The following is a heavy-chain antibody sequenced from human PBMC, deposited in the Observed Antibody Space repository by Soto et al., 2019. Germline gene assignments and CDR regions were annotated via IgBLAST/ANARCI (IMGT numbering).Heavy chain of an antibody. D-gene: IGHD5-12*01. CDR3: AKVVGYSGYRDAFDI. CDR1: GFTFSSYA. J-gene: IGHJ3*02. Sequence: VQLLESGGGLVQPGGSLRLSCAASGFTFSSYAMAWVRQAPGKGLKWVSVISGSGGRTYSADSVKGRFTISRDDSKNTVYLQMNSLRAEDTAVYYCAKVVGYSGYRDAFDIWGQGTMVTVSS. CDR2: ISGSGGRT. V-gene: IGHV3-23*01.